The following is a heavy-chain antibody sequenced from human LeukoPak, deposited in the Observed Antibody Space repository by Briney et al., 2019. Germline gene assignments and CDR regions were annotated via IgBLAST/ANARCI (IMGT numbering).Heavy chain of an antibody. J-gene: IGHJ4*02. Sequence: GGSLRLSCVASGFTFRSYEMNWVRQAPGKGLEWISYISSSSSNMRYADSVKGRFTISRDDAKNSLFLQMNSLRAEDTAVYYCARDPINSRSDGNFDYWGQGTLVTVSS. CDR2: ISSSSSNM. CDR1: GFTFRSYE. D-gene: IGHD1-26*01. V-gene: IGHV3-48*03. CDR3: ARDPINSRSDGNFDY.